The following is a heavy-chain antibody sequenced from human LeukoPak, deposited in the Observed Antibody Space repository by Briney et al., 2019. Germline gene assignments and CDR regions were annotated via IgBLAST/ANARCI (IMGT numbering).Heavy chain of an antibody. Sequence: PSETLSLTCAVSGYSISSGYYWGWIRQPPGKGLEWIGSIYHSGSTYYTPSLKSRVTISVDTSKNQFSLKLSSVTAADTAVYYCARTGKQTTVLNWFDPWGQGTLVTVSS. CDR2: IYHSGST. CDR1: GYSISSGYY. V-gene: IGHV4-38-2*01. CDR3: ARTGKQTTVLNWFDP. J-gene: IGHJ5*02. D-gene: IGHD4-11*01.